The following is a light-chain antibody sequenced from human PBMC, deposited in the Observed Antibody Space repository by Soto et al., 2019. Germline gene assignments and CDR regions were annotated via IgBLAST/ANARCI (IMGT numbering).Light chain of an antibody. CDR1: SSSIGSNT. J-gene: IGLJ2*01. Sequence: QSVLTQPPSASGTPGQRVTISCSGSSSSIGSNTVNWYQQVPGTAPKLLIYSNNQRPSGVPDRFSGSKSGTSASLAISGLQSEDEADYYCAAWDATLXGLXGGGTKLTVL. V-gene: IGLV1-44*01. CDR2: SNN. CDR3: AAWDATLXGL.